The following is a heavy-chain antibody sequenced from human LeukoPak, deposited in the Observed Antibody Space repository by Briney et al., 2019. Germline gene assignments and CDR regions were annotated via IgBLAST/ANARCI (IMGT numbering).Heavy chain of an antibody. D-gene: IGHD4-17*01. CDR3: ARGVLGDYGDYGTFDY. J-gene: IGHJ4*02. CDR2: ISAYNGNT. CDR1: GYTFTSYG. Sequence: ASVTVSFKSSGYTFTSYGISWVRQAPGQGLEWMGWISAYNGNTNYAQKLQGRVTMTTDTSTSTAYMELRSLRSDDTAVYYCARGVLGDYGDYGTFDYWGQGTLVTVSS. V-gene: IGHV1-18*01.